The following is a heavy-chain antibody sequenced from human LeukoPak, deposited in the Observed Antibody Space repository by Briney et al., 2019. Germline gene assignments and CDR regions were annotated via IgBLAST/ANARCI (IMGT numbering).Heavy chain of an antibody. D-gene: IGHD3-10*01. CDR2: ISSSSSYI. J-gene: IGHJ4*02. CDR3: ARARFGEGGYYFDY. Sequence: GGSLRLSCAASGFTFSSYSMNWVRQAPGQGLEWISSISSSSSYIYYADSVKGRFTISRDNAKSTLYMQMNSLRAEDTALYYCARARFGEGGYYFDYWGQGTLVTVSS. V-gene: IGHV3-21*04. CDR1: GFTFSSYS.